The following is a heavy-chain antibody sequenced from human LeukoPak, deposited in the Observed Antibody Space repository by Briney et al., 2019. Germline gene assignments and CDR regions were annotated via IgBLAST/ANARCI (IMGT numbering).Heavy chain of an antibody. CDR1: GFTFSDYS. V-gene: IGHV3-11*01. J-gene: IGHJ6*03. CDR2: ISNRGTTI. Sequence: PGGSLRLSCAASGFTFSDYSMSWIRQAPGKGLEWVSYISNRGTTIYYADSVKGRFTVSRDNAKNSLYLHMNSLRAEDTAVYYCGRAKEDYSGYGTYEQYYYFYMDVWGKGTTVTVSS. D-gene: IGHD5-12*01. CDR3: GRAKEDYSGYGTYEQYYYFYMDV.